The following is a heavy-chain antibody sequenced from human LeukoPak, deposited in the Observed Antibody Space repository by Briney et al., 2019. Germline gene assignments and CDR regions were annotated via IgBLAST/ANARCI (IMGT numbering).Heavy chain of an antibody. J-gene: IGHJ2*01. V-gene: IGHV3-21*01. CDR3: VRERPSSPYWYFDL. D-gene: IGHD6-6*01. CDR1: GFTFSSYS. Sequence: YPGGSLRLSCAASGFTFSSYSMNWVRQAPGKGLEWVSSISSSSSYIYYADSVKGRFTISRDNARNSLYLQMNTLRAEDTAVYYCVRERPSSPYWYFDLWGPGTLVTVSS. CDR2: ISSSSSYI.